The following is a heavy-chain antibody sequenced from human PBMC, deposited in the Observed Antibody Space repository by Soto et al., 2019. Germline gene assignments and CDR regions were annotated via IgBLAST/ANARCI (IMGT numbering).Heavy chain of an antibody. CDR1: GGSLSTYY. J-gene: IGHJ4*02. CDR2: IHTSGTT. Sequence: PSETLSLTCTVSGGSLSTYYWSWIRQPAGKGREWSGRIHTSGTTNYNPSLKSRVTRAVDTSKNQSSLKLNTVTAAGSAVYYCARANDLAPSERGQATLVPVSP. V-gene: IGHV4-4*07. CDR3: ARANDLAPSE. D-gene: IGHD1-1*01.